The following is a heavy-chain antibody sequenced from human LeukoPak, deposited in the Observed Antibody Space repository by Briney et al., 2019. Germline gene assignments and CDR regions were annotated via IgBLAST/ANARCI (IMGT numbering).Heavy chain of an antibody. J-gene: IGHJ4*02. D-gene: IGHD5-18*01. Sequence: GGSLRLSCAASGFTFSSYSMNWVRQAPGEGLEWVSSISSSSSYIYYADSVKGRFTISRDNSKNTLYLQMNSLRAEDTAVYYCAREAVDTAYDYWGQGTLVTVSS. CDR2: ISSSSSYI. V-gene: IGHV3-21*01. CDR3: AREAVDTAYDY. CDR1: GFTFSSYS.